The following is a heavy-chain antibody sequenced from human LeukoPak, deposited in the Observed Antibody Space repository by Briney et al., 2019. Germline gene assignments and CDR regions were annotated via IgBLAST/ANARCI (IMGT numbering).Heavy chain of an antibody. CDR3: ARDSRYSGYDYVDFDY. Sequence: PGGSLRLSCAASGFTFSSYSMNWVRQAPGKGLEWVSSISSSSSYIYYADSVKGRFTISRDNAKNSLYLQMNSLRAEDTAVYYCARDSRYSGYDYVDFDYWGQGTLVTVSS. J-gene: IGHJ4*02. CDR1: GFTFSSYS. D-gene: IGHD5-12*01. V-gene: IGHV3-21*01. CDR2: ISSSSSYI.